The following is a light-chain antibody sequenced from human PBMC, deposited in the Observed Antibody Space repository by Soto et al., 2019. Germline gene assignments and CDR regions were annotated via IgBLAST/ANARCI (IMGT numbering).Light chain of an antibody. Sequence: DIQMTQSPSSLSASVGDSVTITCRATQDIRNYLAWYQQKPGKLPTLLIYAASTLQSGVPSRFSGSGSGTDSTLTISYLQPEDFATYYCQKYNSAPLTFGGGTKVDIK. CDR2: AAS. J-gene: IGKJ4*01. CDR3: QKYNSAPLT. CDR1: QDIRNY. V-gene: IGKV1-27*01.